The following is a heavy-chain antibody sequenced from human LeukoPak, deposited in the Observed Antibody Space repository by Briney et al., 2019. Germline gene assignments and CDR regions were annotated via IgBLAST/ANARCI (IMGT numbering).Heavy chain of an antibody. CDR3: ARVVMEPNYYMDV. CDR1: GGTFSSYA. CDR2: IIPIFGTA. J-gene: IGHJ6*03. D-gene: IGHD3-16*01. V-gene: IGHV1-69*05. Sequence: ASVKVSCKASGGTFSSYAISWVRQAPGQGLEWMGGIIPIFGTANYAQKFQGRVTITTDESTSTAYMELSSLRSKDTAVYYCARVVMEPNYYMDVWGKGTTVTVSS.